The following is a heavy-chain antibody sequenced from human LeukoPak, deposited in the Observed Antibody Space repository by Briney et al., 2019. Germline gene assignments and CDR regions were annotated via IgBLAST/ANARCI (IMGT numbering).Heavy chain of an antibody. CDR3: ARIRSGYYHDY. D-gene: IGHD3-3*01. V-gene: IGHV3-23*01. CDR2: ISSSGGNT. J-gene: IGHJ4*02. CDR1: GFTFSNYA. Sequence: GGSLRLPCAASGFTFSNYAMSWVRQAPGKGLEWVSTISSSGGNTYYADSVKGRFTISRDNSKNTLYLQMDSLRAEDTAVYYCARIRSGYYHDYWGQGTLVTVSS.